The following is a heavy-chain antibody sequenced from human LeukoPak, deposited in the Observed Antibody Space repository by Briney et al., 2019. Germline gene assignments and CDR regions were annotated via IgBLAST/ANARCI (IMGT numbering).Heavy chain of an antibody. CDR2: IYTSGST. J-gene: IGHJ4*02. CDR3: ARGGSGSSSWYVGFFDY. Sequence: SETLSLTCTVSGGSISSYYWSWIRQPAGKGLEWIGRIYTSGSTNYNPSLKSRVTMSVDTSKNQFSLKLSSVTAADTAVYYCARGGSGSSSWYVGFFDYWGQGTLVTVSS. CDR1: GGSISSYY. V-gene: IGHV4-4*07. D-gene: IGHD6-13*01.